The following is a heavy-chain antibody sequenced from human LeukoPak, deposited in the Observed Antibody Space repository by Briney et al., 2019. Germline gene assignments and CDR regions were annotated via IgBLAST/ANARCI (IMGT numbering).Heavy chain of an antibody. Sequence: GGSLTLSCAASGFTFSRSDIHWVRQAPGKGLEWVAVTSVDGRLKFYTDSVKGRFTISRDNSKNTLYLEMNSLRAEDTAVYYCAKEGYRYYFNNWGQGTLVTVSS. CDR3: AKEGYRYYFNN. CDR1: GFTFSRSD. J-gene: IGHJ4*02. CDR2: TSVDGRLK. D-gene: IGHD5-12*01. V-gene: IGHV3-30-3*01.